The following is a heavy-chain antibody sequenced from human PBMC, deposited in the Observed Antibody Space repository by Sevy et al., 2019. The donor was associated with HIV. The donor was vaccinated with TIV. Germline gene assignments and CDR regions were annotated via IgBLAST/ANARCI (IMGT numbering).Heavy chain of an antibody. D-gene: IGHD2-15*01. V-gene: IGHV3-49*04. CDR2: IRSKAYGGTT. J-gene: IGHJ4*02. Sequence: GGSLRLSCTASGFTFGDYAMSWVRQAPGKGLEWVGFIRSKAYGGTTEYAASVKGRFTISRYDSKSIAYLQMNSLKTEDTAVYYCTRDIDSCSGGSCYPTYDYWGQGTLVTVSS. CDR1: GFTFGDYA. CDR3: TRDIDSCSGGSCYPTYDY.